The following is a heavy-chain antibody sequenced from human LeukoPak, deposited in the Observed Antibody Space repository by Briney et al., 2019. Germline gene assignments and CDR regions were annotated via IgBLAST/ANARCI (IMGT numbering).Heavy chain of an antibody. D-gene: IGHD5-12*01. CDR1: GYTFTSYG. CDR3: ARVHSGYDFDY. CDR2: INPSGGST. Sequence: ASVKVSCKASGYTFTSYGISWVRQAPGQGLEWMGIINPSGGSTSYAQKFQGRVTMTRDMSTSTVYMELSSLRSEDTAVYYCARVHSGYDFDYWGQGTLVTVSS. V-gene: IGHV1-46*01. J-gene: IGHJ4*02.